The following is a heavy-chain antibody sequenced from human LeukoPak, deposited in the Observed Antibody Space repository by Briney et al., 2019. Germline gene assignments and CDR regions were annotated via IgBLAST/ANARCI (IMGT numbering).Heavy chain of an antibody. CDR2: TSGSGGST. D-gene: IGHD5-18*01. J-gene: IGHJ4*02. CDR1: GFTFSSYA. CDR3: AKAWIQLWFNY. Sequence: GGSLRLSCAASGFTFSSYAMSWVRQAPGKGLEWVSATSGSGGSTYYADSVKGRFTISRDNSKNTLYLQMNSLRAEDTAVYYCAKAWIQLWFNYWGQGTLVTVSP. V-gene: IGHV3-23*01.